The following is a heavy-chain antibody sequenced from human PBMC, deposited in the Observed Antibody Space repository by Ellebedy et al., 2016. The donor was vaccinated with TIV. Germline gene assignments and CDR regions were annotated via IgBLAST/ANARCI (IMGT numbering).Heavy chain of an antibody. D-gene: IGHD3-16*02. J-gene: IGHJ2*01. V-gene: IGHV4-34*01. Sequence: SETLSLTCAVYGGSFSGYYWTWIRQPPGKGLEWIGEVNDSGSTNYNPSLKSRVTILVDTSKKQISLKLSSVTAADTAVYYCAKGGELSFWYFDLWGRGTLVTVSS. CDR1: GGSFSGYY. CDR3: AKGGELSFWYFDL. CDR2: VNDSGST.